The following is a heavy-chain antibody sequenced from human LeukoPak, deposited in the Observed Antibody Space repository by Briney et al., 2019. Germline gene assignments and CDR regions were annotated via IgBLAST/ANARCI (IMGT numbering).Heavy chain of an antibody. V-gene: IGHV3-48*02. J-gene: IGHJ4*02. CDR1: GFTFSNTW. CDR2: ISSSSSTI. D-gene: IGHD5-12*01. CDR3: ARGRSAYGLNFDY. Sequence: GGSLRLSCAASGFTFSNTWMNWVRQAPGKGLEWVSYISSSSSTIYYADSVKGRFTISRDNAKNSLYLQMNSLRDEDTAVYFCARGRSAYGLNFDYWGQGTLVTVSS.